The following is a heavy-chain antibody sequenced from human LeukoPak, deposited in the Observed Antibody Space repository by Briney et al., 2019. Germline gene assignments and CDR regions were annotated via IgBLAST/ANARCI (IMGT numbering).Heavy chain of an antibody. V-gene: IGHV4-61*05. CDR1: GGSISSSSYY. J-gene: IGHJ4*02. CDR3: ARATYGDLPYDY. D-gene: IGHD4-17*01. Sequence: SETLSLTCTVSGGSISSSSYYWGWIRQPPGKGLEWIGYIYYTGSTKYNPSLKSRVTISIDTSKNQFPLNLSSVTAADTAVYYCARATYGDLPYDYWGQGTLVTVSS. CDR2: IYYTGST.